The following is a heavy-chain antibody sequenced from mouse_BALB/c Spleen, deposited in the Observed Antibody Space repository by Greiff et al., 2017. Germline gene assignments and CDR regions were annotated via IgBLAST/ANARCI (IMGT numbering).Heavy chain of an antibody. CDR2: ISSGGGST. J-gene: IGHJ4*01. Sequence: EVKLVESGGGLVKPGGSLKLSCAASGFAFSSYDMSWVRQTPEKRLEWVAYISSGGGSTYYPDTVKGRFTISRDNAKNTLYLQMSSLKSEDTAMYYCARQYFPWGQGTSVTVSS. CDR1: GFAFSSYD. V-gene: IGHV5-12-1*01. CDR3: ARQYFP.